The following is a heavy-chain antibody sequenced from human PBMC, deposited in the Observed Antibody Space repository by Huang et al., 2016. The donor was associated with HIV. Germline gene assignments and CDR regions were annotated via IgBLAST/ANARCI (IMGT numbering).Heavy chain of an antibody. CDR3: ASQTGP. V-gene: IGHV3-7*01. Sequence: VAKIKQDGSETYYVDSVKRRFTISRDNDKNSLYLQMNSLRAEDKAVDYCASQTGPWGQGTLVTVSS. CDR2: IKQDGSET. J-gene: IGHJ5*02.